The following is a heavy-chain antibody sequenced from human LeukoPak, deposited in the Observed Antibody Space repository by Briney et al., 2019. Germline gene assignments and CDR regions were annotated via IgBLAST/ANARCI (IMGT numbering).Heavy chain of an antibody. CDR2: ISSSSDYI. Sequence: GGSLRLSCAASGFTFSSYSMNWVRQAPGKGLEWVSSISSSSDYIYYADSVKGRFTISRDNAKKSLYLQMNSLRADDTAVYFCAGDSSSSFAFDIWGQGTMVTVSS. J-gene: IGHJ3*02. V-gene: IGHV3-21*01. D-gene: IGHD6-6*01. CDR1: GFTFSSYS. CDR3: AGDSSSSFAFDI.